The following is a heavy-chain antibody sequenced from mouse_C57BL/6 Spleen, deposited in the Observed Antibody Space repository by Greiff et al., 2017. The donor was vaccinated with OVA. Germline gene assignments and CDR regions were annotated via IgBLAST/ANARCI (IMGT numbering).Heavy chain of an antibody. CDR2: IDPEDGET. CDR3: ARWDGSSSGYYAMDY. Sequence: VQLQQSGAELVKPGASVKLSCTASGFNIKDYYMHWVKQRTEQGLEWIGRIDPEDGETKYAPKFQGEATITADTSSNTAYLQLSSLTSEDTAVYYCARWDGSSSGYYAMDYWGQGTSVTVSS. D-gene: IGHD1-1*01. V-gene: IGHV14-2*01. J-gene: IGHJ4*01. CDR1: GFNIKDYY.